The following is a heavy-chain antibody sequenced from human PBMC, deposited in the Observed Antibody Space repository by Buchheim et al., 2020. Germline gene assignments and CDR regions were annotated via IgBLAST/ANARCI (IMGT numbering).Heavy chain of an antibody. J-gene: IGHJ6*02. CDR2: ISSSRSTI. Sequence: EVQLVESGGGLVQPGGSLRLSCAASGFTFSSYSMNWVRQAPGKGLEWVSYISSSRSTIYYADSVKGRFTISRDNAKNTQNLKMNSLRAEDTAVYYCARGGSGWTPYYYGMDVWGQGTT. CDR1: GFTFSSYS. V-gene: IGHV3-48*01. CDR3: ARGGSGWTPYYYGMDV. D-gene: IGHD6-19*01.